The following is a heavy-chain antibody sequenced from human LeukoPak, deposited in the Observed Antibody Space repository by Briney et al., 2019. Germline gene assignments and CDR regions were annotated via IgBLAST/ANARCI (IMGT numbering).Heavy chain of an antibody. Sequence: GASLRLPCAASGFTFSSYAMSWVRQAPGEGLEWVSAISGSGGSTYYADSVKGRFTISRDNSKNTLYLQMNSLRAADTAVYYCAKDRGRIYYYYGMDVWGQGTTVTVSS. CDR2: ISGSGGST. V-gene: IGHV3-23*01. D-gene: IGHD2-15*01. J-gene: IGHJ6*02. CDR3: AKDRGRIYYYYGMDV. CDR1: GFTFSSYA.